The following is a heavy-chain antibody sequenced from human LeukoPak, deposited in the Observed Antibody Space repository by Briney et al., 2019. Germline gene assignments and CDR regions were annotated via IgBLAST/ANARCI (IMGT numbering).Heavy chain of an antibody. J-gene: IGHJ4*02. Sequence: GGSLRLSCAASGFTFGSYWMHWVRQAPGKGLVWVSRINSDGSTTTYADSVKGRLTISRDNARNTLYLQMNSLRAEDTAVYYCARLLGTTSDFDCWGQGTLVTVSS. V-gene: IGHV3-74*01. CDR3: ARLLGTTSDFDC. CDR1: GFTFGSYW. CDR2: INSDGSTT. D-gene: IGHD1-14*01.